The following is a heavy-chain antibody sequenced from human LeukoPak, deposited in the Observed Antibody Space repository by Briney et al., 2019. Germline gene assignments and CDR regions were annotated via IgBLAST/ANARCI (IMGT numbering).Heavy chain of an antibody. CDR1: GDSVSSNSAA. D-gene: IGHD6-19*01. CDR2: TYYRSKWFN. Sequence: SQTLSLTCAISGDSVSSNSAAWNWIRQSPSGGLEWLGRTYYRSKWFNDYALSVKSRMTINPDTSKNQFSLQLNSVAPEDTAVYYCARGQWLPKYYFDSWGQGTPVTVSS. CDR3: ARGQWLPKYYFDS. V-gene: IGHV6-1*01. J-gene: IGHJ4*02.